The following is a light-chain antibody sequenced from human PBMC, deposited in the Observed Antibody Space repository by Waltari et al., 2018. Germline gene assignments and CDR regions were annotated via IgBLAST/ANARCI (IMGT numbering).Light chain of an antibody. J-gene: IGKJ4*01. Sequence: RARQSVSSSYLAGDQQKPGQAPRRRIYGASSRATGIPDRFSGRVSGTDFTLTISRLEPEDFAVYYCQQYGSSPLTFGGGTKVEIK. CDR3: QQYGSSPLT. V-gene: IGKV3-20*01. CDR2: GAS. CDR1: QSVSSSY.